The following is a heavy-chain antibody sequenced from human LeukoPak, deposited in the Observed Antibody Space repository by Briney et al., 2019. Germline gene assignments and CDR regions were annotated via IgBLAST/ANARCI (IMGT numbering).Heavy chain of an antibody. V-gene: IGHV1-69*02. Sequence: ASVKASCKASGGTFSSYTISWVRQAPGQGLEWMGRIIPILGIANYAQKFQGRVTITADKSTSTAYMELSSLRSEDTAVYYCARGHDYVWGSYRPFDYWGQGTLVTVSS. CDR2: IIPILGIA. CDR3: ARGHDYVWGSYRPFDY. J-gene: IGHJ4*02. CDR1: GGTFSSYT. D-gene: IGHD3-16*02.